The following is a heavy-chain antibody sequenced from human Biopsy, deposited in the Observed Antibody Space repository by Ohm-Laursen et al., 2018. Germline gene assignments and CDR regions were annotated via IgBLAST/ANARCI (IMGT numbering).Heavy chain of an antibody. D-gene: IGHD6-19*01. CDR3: ARNTGWYGDLYYFDY. V-gene: IGHV1-46*01. Sequence: ASVKVSCKASGYSFTSYYMHRVRQAPGQGLEWMGMINPSGSTTSYPQIFQGRVTMTRDTSKSTVYMELNSLRSADTAVYFCARNTGWYGDLYYFDYWGQGTLVTVSS. CDR2: INPSGSTT. J-gene: IGHJ4*02. CDR1: GYSFTSYY.